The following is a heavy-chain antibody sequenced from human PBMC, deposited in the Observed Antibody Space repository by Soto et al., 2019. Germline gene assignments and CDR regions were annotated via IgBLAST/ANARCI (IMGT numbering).Heavy chain of an antibody. CDR3: VRRSVWFNL. J-gene: IGHJ5*02. V-gene: IGHV5-51*01. CDR1: GYLFTSYW. CDR2: IYPRNSDN. Sequence: GESLKISCKGSGYLFTSYWIVWVRQMPGKGLEWMGIIYPRNSDNRYSPSFEGQVTISADKSISTAYLQWSSLKASDTAIYYCVRRSVWFNLWGQGTLVTVSS.